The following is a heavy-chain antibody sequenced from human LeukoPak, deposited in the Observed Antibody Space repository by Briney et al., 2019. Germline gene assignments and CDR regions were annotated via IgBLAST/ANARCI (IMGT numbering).Heavy chain of an antibody. D-gene: IGHD2-2*01. J-gene: IGHJ4*02. Sequence: ASVKVSCKASGYTFTSYGISWVRQAPGQGLEWMGWINPNSGGTNYAQKFQGRVTMTRDTSISTAYMELSRLRSDDTAVYYCARRYCSSTSCYRNGEYYFDYWGQGTLVTVSS. V-gene: IGHV1-2*02. CDR3: ARRYCSSTSCYRNGEYYFDY. CDR2: INPNSGGT. CDR1: GYTFTSYG.